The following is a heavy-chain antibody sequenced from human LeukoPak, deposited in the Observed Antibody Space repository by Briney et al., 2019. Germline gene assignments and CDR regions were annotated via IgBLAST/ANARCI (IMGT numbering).Heavy chain of an antibody. J-gene: IGHJ5*02. CDR1: GGSISSGGYY. CDR2: IYYSGST. Sequence: SETLSLTCTVSGGSISSGGYYWSWVRQHPGTGLEWLGYIYYSGSTYYNPSLKSRVTISLDTSKNQFSLTLSSVTAADTAVYYCARYGLAAAGNWFDPWGQGTLATVSS. D-gene: IGHD6-13*01. V-gene: IGHV4-31*03. CDR3: ARYGLAAAGNWFDP.